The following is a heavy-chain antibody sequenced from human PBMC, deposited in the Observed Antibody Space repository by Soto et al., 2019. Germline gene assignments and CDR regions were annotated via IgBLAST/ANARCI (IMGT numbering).Heavy chain of an antibody. Sequence: QGLEWMGIINPSGGSTSYAQKFQGRVTMTRDTSTSTVYMELSSLRSEDTAVYYCARDVKGSGFGVYRVWVYRYCCYGMAVW. D-gene: IGHD3-16*02. CDR2: INPSGGST. J-gene: IGHJ6*01. V-gene: IGHV1-46*01. CDR3: ARDVKGSGFGVYRVWVYRYCCYGMAV.